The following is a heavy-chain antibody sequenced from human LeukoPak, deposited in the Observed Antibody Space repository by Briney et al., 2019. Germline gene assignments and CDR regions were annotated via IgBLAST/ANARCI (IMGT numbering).Heavy chain of an antibody. CDR1: GFTFDDYG. V-gene: IGHV3-20*04. D-gene: IGHD2-2*02. Sequence: GGSLRLSCAASGFTFDDYGMSWVRQAPGKGLEWVSGINWNGGSTGYADSVKGRFTISRDNAKNSLYLQMNSLRAEDTALYYCARVGCSSTSCYSLKGPFDYWGQGTLVTVSS. J-gene: IGHJ4*02. CDR3: ARVGCSSTSCYSLKGPFDY. CDR2: INWNGGST.